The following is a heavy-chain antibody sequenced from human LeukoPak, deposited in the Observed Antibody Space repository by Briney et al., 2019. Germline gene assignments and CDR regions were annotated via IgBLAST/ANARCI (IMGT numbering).Heavy chain of an antibody. CDR2: ISGSGGST. Sequence: HPGGSLRLSCAASGFTFSSYAMSWVRQAPGKGLEWVSAISGSGGSTYYADSVKGRFTISRDNSKNTLYLQMNSLRAEDTAVYYCANRYDSSGYLNWGQGTLVTVSS. D-gene: IGHD3-22*01. J-gene: IGHJ4*02. CDR3: ANRYDSSGYLN. CDR1: GFTFSSYA. V-gene: IGHV3-23*01.